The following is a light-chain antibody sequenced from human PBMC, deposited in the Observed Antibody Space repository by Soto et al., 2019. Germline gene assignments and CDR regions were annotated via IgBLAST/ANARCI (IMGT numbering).Light chain of an antibody. Sequence: IQMTQSPSTLSASVGDRVTITCRASQSISSWLAWYQQKPGKVPKLLIYDASSLESGVPSRFSGSGSGTEFTLTIDSLQPEDFATYYCQQVKSYPRTFGGGTKVDIK. V-gene: IGKV1-5*01. J-gene: IGKJ4*01. CDR2: DAS. CDR3: QQVKSYPRT. CDR1: QSISSW.